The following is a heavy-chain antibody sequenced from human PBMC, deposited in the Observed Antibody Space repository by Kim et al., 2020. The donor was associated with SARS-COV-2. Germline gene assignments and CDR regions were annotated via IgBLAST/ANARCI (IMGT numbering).Heavy chain of an antibody. D-gene: IGHD3-10*01. Sequence: YYADPVKGRFTISRDNSKHTLYLQMNSLRVEDTAVYFCARDSDDSGSFFDYWGQGTLVTVSS. V-gene: IGHV3-30*01. CDR3: ARDSDDSGSFFDY. J-gene: IGHJ4*02.